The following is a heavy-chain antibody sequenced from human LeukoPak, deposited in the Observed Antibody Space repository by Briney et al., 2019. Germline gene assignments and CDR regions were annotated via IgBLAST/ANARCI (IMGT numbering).Heavy chain of an antibody. D-gene: IGHD1-26*01. Sequence: PSETLSLTCTVSGGSISSYYWSWIRQPAGKGLEWIGRIYTSGSTTYNPSLKSRVTMSVDTSKNQFSLKLRSVTAADTPVYYCARDQIERWELGVSDYYYYYMDVWGKGTTVTISS. CDR2: IYTSGST. V-gene: IGHV4-4*07. J-gene: IGHJ6*03. CDR3: ARDQIERWELGVSDYYYYYMDV. CDR1: GGSISSYY.